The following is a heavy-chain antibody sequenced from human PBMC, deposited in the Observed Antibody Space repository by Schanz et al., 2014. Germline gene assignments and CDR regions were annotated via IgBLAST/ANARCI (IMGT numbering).Heavy chain of an antibody. CDR2: ISSSGSYT. J-gene: IGHJ4*02. D-gene: IGHD6-13*01. V-gene: IGHV3-11*05. Sequence: VQLVESGGGLVQPGRSLRLSCAGSGFSFQEYAMHWVRQAPGKGLEWVSYISSSGSYTNYADSVKGRFTTSRDNGKKSMYLQMNSLRAEDTAVYYCARLDSSSWYPRYWGQGTLVTVSS. CDR3: ARLDSSSWYPRY. CDR1: GFSFQEYA.